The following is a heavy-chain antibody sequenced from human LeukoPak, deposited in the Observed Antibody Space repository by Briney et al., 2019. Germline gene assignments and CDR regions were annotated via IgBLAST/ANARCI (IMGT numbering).Heavy chain of an antibody. CDR3: AKGINTAMM. CDR2: INPSGSTT. Sequence: ASVKVSCKASGYSFTSYYMHWVRQAPGQGLEWMGIINPSGSTTSYAQKFQGRVTMTTDTSTSTAYMELRSLRSDDTAVYYCAKGINTAMMWGQGTLVTVSS. J-gene: IGHJ4*02. V-gene: IGHV1-46*01. CDR1: GYSFTSYY. D-gene: IGHD5-18*01.